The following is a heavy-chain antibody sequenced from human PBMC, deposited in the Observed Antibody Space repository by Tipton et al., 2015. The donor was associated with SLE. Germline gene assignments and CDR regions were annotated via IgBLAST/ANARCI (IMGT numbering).Heavy chain of an antibody. CDR1: GGPISSDSYY. D-gene: IGHD3-10*01. J-gene: IGHJ4*02. V-gene: IGHV4-61*02. CDR3: AREPITMVRGVLFVY. Sequence: TLSLTCTVSGGPISSDSYYWIWIRQPAGKGLEWIGRIFASGSTNYNPSLESRVTMSVDASKNQFSLKLTSVTAADTAVYYCAREPITMVRGVLFVYWGQGTLVTVSS. CDR2: IFASGST.